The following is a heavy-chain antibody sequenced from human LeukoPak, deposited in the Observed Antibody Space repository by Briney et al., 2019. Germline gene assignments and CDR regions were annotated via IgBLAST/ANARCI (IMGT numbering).Heavy chain of an antibody. CDR2: IYPGDSDT. CDR1: GYKFPNQW. J-gene: IGHJ3*01. V-gene: IGHV5-51*01. CDR3: ARRSVADTTGYGLDL. D-gene: IGHD4-11*01. Sequence: LGESLNISCSASGYKFPNQWLAWVRQMPGKGLEWVRNIYPGDSDTRYNPSFQGHVTISADKSTSTAYLQWSRLQASDTAMYYCARRSVADTTGYGLDLWGQGTLVTVSS.